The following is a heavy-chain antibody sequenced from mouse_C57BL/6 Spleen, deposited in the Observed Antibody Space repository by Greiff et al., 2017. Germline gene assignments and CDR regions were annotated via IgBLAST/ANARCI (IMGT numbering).Heavy chain of an antibody. J-gene: IGHJ4*01. CDR3: ARVITTVVEAMDY. D-gene: IGHD1-1*01. CDR1: GFTFSSYA. CDR2: ISDGGSYT. V-gene: IGHV5-4*01. Sequence: EVQGVESGGGLVKPGGSLKLSCAASGFTFSSYAMSWVRQTPEKRLEWVATISDGGSYTYYPDNVKGRFTISRDTAKNNLYLQMSHLKSEDTAMYYCARVITTVVEAMDYWGQGTSVTVSS.